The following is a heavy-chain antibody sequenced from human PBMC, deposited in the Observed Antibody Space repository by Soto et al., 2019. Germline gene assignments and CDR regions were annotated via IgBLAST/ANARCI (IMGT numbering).Heavy chain of an antibody. CDR1: GGSINNDSFF. V-gene: IGHV4-39*01. Sequence: SETLSLTCTVSGGSINNDSFFWGWVRQPPGKGLEWIGDIYHSGSTTYNPSLKSRVTISVDTSKNQFSLKLSSVTAADTAVYYCARLRPVYYFAYWGQGTLVTVSS. J-gene: IGHJ4*02. CDR2: IYHSGST. D-gene: IGHD3-16*01. CDR3: ARLRPVYYFAY.